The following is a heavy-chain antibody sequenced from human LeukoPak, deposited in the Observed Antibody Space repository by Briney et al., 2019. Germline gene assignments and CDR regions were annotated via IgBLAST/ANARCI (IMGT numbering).Heavy chain of an antibody. V-gene: IGHV1-8*01. D-gene: IGHD5-24*01. J-gene: IGHJ6*02. CDR1: GYTFTCYD. CDR2: MNPNSGNT. Sequence: ASVKVSCKASGYTFTCYDINWVRQATGQGLEWMGWMNPNSGNTGYAQKFQGRVTMTRNTSISTAYMELSSLRSEDTAVYYCASRRDGYNSPYGMDVWGQGTTVTVSS. CDR3: ASRRDGYNSPYGMDV.